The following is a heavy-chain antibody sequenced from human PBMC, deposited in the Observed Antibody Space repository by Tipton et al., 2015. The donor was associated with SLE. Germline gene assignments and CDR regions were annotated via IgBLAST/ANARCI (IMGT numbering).Heavy chain of an antibody. Sequence: TLSLTCTVSGGSVSSSSYYWGWIRQPPGKGLEWIGNIYHSGNTYYNPSLKSRVTISVDTSKNQFSLKLSSVTAADTAVYYCAELEGLSYGYSFDYWGQGILFAASS. CDR3: AELEGLSYGYSFDY. CDR2: IYHSGNT. CDR1: GGSVSSSSYY. D-gene: IGHD5-18*01. V-gene: IGHV4-39*07. J-gene: IGHJ4*02.